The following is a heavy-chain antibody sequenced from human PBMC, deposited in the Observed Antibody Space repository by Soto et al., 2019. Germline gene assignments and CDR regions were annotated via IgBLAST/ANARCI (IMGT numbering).Heavy chain of an antibody. CDR1: GFTFSSYA. V-gene: IGHV3-30-3*01. J-gene: IGHJ6*02. D-gene: IGHD2-15*01. Sequence: QVQLVESGGGVVQPGRSLRLSCAASGFTFSSYAMHWVRQAPGTGLECVAVISYDGSNKFYRDSVKGRFTISRDNSKNSLYVQINSLRYEDTAVYYCARGDREDIAVVVGARPGEYGVDVWGQGTTVTVSS. CDR2: ISYDGSNK. CDR3: ARGDREDIAVVVGARPGEYGVDV.